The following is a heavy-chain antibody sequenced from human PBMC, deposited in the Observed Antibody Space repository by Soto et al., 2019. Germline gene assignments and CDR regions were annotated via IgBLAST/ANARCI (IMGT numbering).Heavy chain of an antibody. CDR2: IYPGDSDT. CDR1: GYIFTSYW. V-gene: IGHV5-51*01. D-gene: IGHD6-13*01. CDR3: ARGSSWYKGWFDP. J-gene: IGHJ5*02. Sequence: GESLKISCKGSGYIFTSYWICCFLQMPGKGLEWMGIIYPGDSDTRYSPSFQGQVTISADKSISTAYLQWSSLKASDTAMYYCARGSSWYKGWFDPWGQGTLVTVSS.